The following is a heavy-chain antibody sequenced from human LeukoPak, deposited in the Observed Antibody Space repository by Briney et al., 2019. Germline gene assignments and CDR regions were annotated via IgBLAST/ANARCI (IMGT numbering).Heavy chain of an antibody. CDR2: NNHSGST. V-gene: IGHV4-34*01. CDR1: GGSFSGYY. J-gene: IGHJ4*02. Sequence: PSETLSLTCAVYGGSFSGYYWSWIRQPPGKGLEWIGENNHSGSTNYNPSLKSRVTISVDTSKNQFSLKLSSVTAADTAVYYCARGPHTGVNYYDSSGYYYWGQGTLVTVSS. CDR3: ARGPHTGVNYYDSSGYYY. D-gene: IGHD3-22*01.